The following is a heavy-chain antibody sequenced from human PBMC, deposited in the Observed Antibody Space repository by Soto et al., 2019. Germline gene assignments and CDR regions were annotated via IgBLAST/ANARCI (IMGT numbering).Heavy chain of an antibody. CDR3: ARDFTGWPPDGVDS. D-gene: IGHD3-16*01. CDR2: ISAYNGNT. CDR1: GFTFTSYA. V-gene: IGHV1-18*01. J-gene: IGHJ4*02. Sequence: QVHLVQSGAEVKMPGASVKVSCKASGFTFTSYAFTWVRQAPGQGLEWMGWISAYNGNTNYARNFWVRVTMTTDSSTSRVYMELGSLTSDDTAVYFCARDFTGWPPDGVDSWGQGTLVSVSA.